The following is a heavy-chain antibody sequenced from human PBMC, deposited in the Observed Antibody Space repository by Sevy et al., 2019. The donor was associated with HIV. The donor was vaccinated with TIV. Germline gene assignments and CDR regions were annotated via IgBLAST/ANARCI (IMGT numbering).Heavy chain of an antibody. CDR3: ARRAAPLDYYGMDV. V-gene: IGHV1-18*01. CDR1: GYTFTSYG. Sequence: ASVKVSCKASGYTFTSYGISWVRQAPGQGLEWMGWISAYNGNTNYAQKLQGRVTMTTDTSTSTAYMELRSLRPDDTAVYYCARRAAPLDYYGMDVWGQGTTVTVSS. D-gene: IGHD2-15*01. CDR2: ISAYNGNT. J-gene: IGHJ6*02.